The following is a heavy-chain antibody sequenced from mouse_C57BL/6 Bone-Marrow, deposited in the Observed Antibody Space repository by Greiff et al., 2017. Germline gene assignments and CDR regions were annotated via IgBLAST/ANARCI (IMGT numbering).Heavy chain of an antibody. Sequence: VQLQQSGPVLVKPGASVKMSCKASGYTFTDYYMNWVKQSHGKSLEWIGVINPYNGGTSYNQKFKGKATLTVDKSSSTAYMELNSLTSEDSAVYYCARVELYSYAMDYWGQGTSVTVSS. J-gene: IGHJ4*01. D-gene: IGHD1-1*01. CDR3: ARVELYSYAMDY. CDR2: INPYNGGT. CDR1: GYTFTDYY. V-gene: IGHV1-19*01.